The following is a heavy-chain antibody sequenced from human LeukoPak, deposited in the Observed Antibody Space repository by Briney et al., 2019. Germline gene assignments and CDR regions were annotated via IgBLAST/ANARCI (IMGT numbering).Heavy chain of an antibody. Sequence: QPGGSLRLSCAASGFTFSSYAMSWIRQAPGKGLEWVSYISSSGSTIYYADSVKGRFTISRDNAKNSLYLQMNSLRAEDTAVYYCARELLWFGELSPYYFDYWGQGTLVTVSS. CDR2: ISSSGSTI. J-gene: IGHJ4*02. CDR1: GFTFSSYA. CDR3: ARELLWFGELSPYYFDY. V-gene: IGHV3-48*04. D-gene: IGHD3-10*01.